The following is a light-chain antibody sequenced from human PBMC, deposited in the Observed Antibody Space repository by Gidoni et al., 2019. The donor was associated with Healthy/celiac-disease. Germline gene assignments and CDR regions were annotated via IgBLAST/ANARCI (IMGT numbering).Light chain of an antibody. CDR1: SANIGAGYD. V-gene: IGLV1-40*01. CDR3: QSYDSSLSGYVV. Sequence: QSVLTKPPSVTGAPGQRVPISCTGSSANIGAGYDVHWYQQLPGPAPKLLIYGNSNRPSGVPDRISGSKSVTSASLAITGLQAEDEADYYCQSYDSSLSGYVVFGGGTKLTVL. J-gene: IGLJ2*01. CDR2: GNS.